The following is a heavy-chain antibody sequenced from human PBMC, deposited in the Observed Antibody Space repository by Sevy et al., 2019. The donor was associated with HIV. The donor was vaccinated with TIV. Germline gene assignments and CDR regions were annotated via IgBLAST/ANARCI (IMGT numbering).Heavy chain of an antibody. D-gene: IGHD2-2*01. J-gene: IGHJ6*02. CDR1: GFTFRSYW. Sequence: GGSLRLSCVASGFTFRSYWMSWVRQAPGKGLEWVANIKLDGSEKYYVDSVKGRFTNSRDNARNSLDLQMNSLRAEDTAVYYGARDCSSTSCLWGMDVWGQGTTVTVSS. V-gene: IGHV3-7*03. CDR2: IKLDGSEK. CDR3: ARDCSSTSCLWGMDV.